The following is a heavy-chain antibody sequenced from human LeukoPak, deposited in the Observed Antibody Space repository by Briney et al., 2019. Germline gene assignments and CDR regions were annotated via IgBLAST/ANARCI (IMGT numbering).Heavy chain of an antibody. V-gene: IGHV3-48*02. CDR3: GRDVSHCTDGVCSGS. CDR2: ISPSSVNI. D-gene: IGHD2-8*01. J-gene: IGHJ5*02. CDR1: VCTLSAYI. Sequence: GGCLRLSFVGAVCTLSAYIMNWVGPARGRGVGGVSYISPSSVNIYYADSVKGGLTISRQSAKNSLYLQMNRLRDRDTAVYFCGRDVSHCTDGVCSGSWGQGTLVTVSS.